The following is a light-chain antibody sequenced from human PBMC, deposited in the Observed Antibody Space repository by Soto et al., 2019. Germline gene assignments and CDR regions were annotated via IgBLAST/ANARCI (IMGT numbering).Light chain of an antibody. CDR1: QSISSSY. V-gene: IGKV3-20*01. Sequence: EIVLTQSPGTLSLSLGERATLSCRASQSISSSYLAWYQQKPGQAPRLLIYGASSRADGIPDRISGSGSGTDFTLTISRLEAEDFAVYYCQQYGSSPWTFGQGTKVEIK. J-gene: IGKJ1*01. CDR3: QQYGSSPWT. CDR2: GAS.